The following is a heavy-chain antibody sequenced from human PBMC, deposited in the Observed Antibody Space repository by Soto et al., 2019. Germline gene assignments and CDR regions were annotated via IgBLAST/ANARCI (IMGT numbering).Heavy chain of an antibody. CDR3: ESDGGDSSGCYYIRYDFDN. V-gene: IGHV4-59*01. J-gene: IGHJ4*02. Sequence: SETLSLTCTVSGGSISSYYWSWIRQPPGKGLEWIGYIYYSGSTNYNPSLKSRVTISVDTSKNQFSLKLSSVTAADTAVYYCESDGGDSSGCYYIRYDFDNWGQGTMVTVSS. CDR2: IYYSGST. D-gene: IGHD3-22*01. CDR1: GGSISSYY.